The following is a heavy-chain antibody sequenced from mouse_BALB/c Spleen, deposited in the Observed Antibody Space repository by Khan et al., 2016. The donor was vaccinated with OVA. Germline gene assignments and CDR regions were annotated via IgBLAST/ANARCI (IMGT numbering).Heavy chain of an antibody. CDR1: GYSFTTYH. J-gene: IGHJ3*01. CDR3: TRHGYVGWFTY. CDR2: IDPFSGGT. Sequence: VRLQQSGPELMRPGASVKISCKASGYSFTTYHIHWVIQSPGKGLEWIGFIDPFSGGTTYNQKFKGKATLTADKSSSTAYIHLSNLTSEDSAVYECTRHGYVGWFTYWGQGTLVTVSA. D-gene: IGHD2-2*01. V-gene: IGHV1S135*01.